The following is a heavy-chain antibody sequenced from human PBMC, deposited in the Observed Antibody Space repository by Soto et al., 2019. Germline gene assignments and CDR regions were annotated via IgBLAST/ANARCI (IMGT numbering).Heavy chain of an antibody. D-gene: IGHD1-26*01. J-gene: IGHJ4*02. Sequence: QVLLLQSGAEVKEPGSSVRVSCKVSGSTFNNFAFSWLRQAPGRGPEWMWGIVVVSNTVDYSQRFQDRVTITAYTSTSTLYMELSSLTSEDTAVYYCARAIKRWEVHQYFDSWGQGTLLSVFS. CDR3: ARAIKRWEVHQYFDS. CDR1: GSTFNNFA. V-gene: IGHV1-69*06. CDR2: IVVVSNTV.